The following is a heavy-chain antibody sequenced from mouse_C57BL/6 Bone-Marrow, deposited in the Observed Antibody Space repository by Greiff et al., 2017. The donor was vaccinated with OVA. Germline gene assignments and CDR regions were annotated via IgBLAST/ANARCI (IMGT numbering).Heavy chain of an antibody. CDR1: GFNIKDDY. CDR3: TLIYLFAY. Sequence: VQLQQSGAELVRPGASVKLSCTASGFNIKDDYMHWVKQRPEQGLEWIGWIDPEDGDTEYASKFQGKATITADTSSNTAYLQLSSLTSEDTAVYYCTLIYLFAYWGQGTLVTVSA. D-gene: IGHD2-1*01. J-gene: IGHJ3*01. CDR2: IDPEDGDT. V-gene: IGHV14-4*01.